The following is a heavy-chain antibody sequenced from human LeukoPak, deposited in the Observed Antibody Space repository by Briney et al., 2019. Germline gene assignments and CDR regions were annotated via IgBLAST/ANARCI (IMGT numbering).Heavy chain of an antibody. D-gene: IGHD4-17*01. CDR3: ARGQTTVTTMWFDP. CDR2: IYYSGST. CDR1: GGSISSGGHY. V-gene: IGHV4-31*03. J-gene: IGHJ5*02. Sequence: PSETLSLTCTVSGGSISSGGHYWTWIRQHPGKGLEWIGYIYYSGSTYYNPSLKSRVTISVDTSKNQFSLKLSSVTAADTAVYYCARGQTTVTTMWFDPWGQGTLVTVSS.